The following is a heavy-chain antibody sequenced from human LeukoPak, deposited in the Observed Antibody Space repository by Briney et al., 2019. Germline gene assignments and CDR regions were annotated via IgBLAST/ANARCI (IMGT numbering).Heavy chain of an antibody. CDR2: ISGSGDAT. V-gene: IGHV3-23*01. J-gene: IGHJ4*02. CDR3: AKGHFASSSFFDY. Sequence: PGGSLRLSCAASKFNFAMSWVRQTADKRLEWVSAISGSGDATFYTGSVEGRFTISRDNSKNTLYLQMNNLRVEDTAVYYCAKGHFASSSFFDYWGQGTLVTVSS. D-gene: IGHD6-6*01. CDR1: KFNFA.